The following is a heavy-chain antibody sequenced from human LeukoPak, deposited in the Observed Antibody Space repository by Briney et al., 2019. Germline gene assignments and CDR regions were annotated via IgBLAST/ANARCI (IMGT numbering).Heavy chain of an antibody. J-gene: IGHJ4*02. V-gene: IGHV4-59*08. CDR1: GGSISSHY. Sequence: SETLSLTCTVSGGSISSHYWSWIRQPPGKGLEWIGYISYSGSTKYNPSLKSRVSISVDTSKKQFSLKLSSVTAADTAVYYCARQETGDPEFVCWGQGALVTVSS. D-gene: IGHD7-27*01. CDR3: ARQETGDPEFVC. CDR2: ISYSGST.